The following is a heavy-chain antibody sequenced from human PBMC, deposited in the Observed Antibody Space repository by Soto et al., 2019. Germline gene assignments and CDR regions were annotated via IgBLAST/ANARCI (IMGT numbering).Heavy chain of an antibody. CDR2: IKQDGREK. J-gene: IGHJ3*02. CDR3: ARDLFEAARRGEYAFDI. CDR1: AFTFSSYW. V-gene: IGHV3-7*03. Sequence: EVRLVESGGGLVQPGGSLRLSCAASAFTFSSYWMSWVGQAPGKGREWGANIKQDGREKYYVDSVKGRFTISRDNAKNSLYLQMNSLRAEDTAVYYCARDLFEAARRGEYAFDIWGQGTMVTVSS. D-gene: IGHD3-16*01.